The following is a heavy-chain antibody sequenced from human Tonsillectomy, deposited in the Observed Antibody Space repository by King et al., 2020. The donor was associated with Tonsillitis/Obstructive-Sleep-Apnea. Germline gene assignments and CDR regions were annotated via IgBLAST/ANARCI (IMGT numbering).Heavy chain of an antibody. CDR2: ISYDGRNK. CDR3: ARDEPGGELLYKGRGAFDI. V-gene: IGHV3-30*04. CDR1: GFTFSSYA. J-gene: IGHJ3*02. D-gene: IGHD3-10*01. Sequence: QLVQSGGGVVQPGRSLRLSCAASGFTFSSYAMHWVRQAPGKGLEWVAVISYDGRNKYYADSVKGRFTISRDNSKNTLYLQMNSLRAEDTAVYYCARDEPGGELLYKGRGAFDIWGQGTMVTVSS.